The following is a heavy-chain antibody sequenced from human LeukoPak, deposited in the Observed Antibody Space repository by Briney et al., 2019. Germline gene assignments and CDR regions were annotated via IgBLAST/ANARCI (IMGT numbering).Heavy chain of an antibody. V-gene: IGHV1-69*01. Sequence: GGSLRLSCAASGFTFSSYAISWVRQAPGQGLEWMGGIIPIFGTANYAQKFQGRVTITADESTSTAYMELSSLRSEDTAVYYCARGEGYCSSTSCYTVFNAFDIWGKGTMVTVSS. CDR2: IIPIFGTA. CDR3: ARGEGYCSSTSCYTVFNAFDI. CDR1: GFTFSSYA. D-gene: IGHD2-2*02. J-gene: IGHJ3*02.